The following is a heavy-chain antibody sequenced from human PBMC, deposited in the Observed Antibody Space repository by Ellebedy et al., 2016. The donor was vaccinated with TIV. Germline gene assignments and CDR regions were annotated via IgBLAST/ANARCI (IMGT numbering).Heavy chain of an antibody. V-gene: IGHV3-30*01. J-gene: IGHJ4*02. Sequence: DSVRGRFTISRDNSQNTLHLQMNSLRSDDTAVYYCARDFDPGFDYWGQGTLLTVSS. CDR3: ARDFDPGFDY.